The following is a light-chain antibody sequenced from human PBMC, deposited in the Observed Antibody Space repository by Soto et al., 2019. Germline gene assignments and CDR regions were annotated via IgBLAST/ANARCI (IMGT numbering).Light chain of an antibody. V-gene: IGLV2-14*01. CDR2: DVS. Sequence: QSALTQPASVSGSPGQSITISCTGTSSDVGGYNYVSWYQQHPGKATKLMIYDVSNRPSGVSNRFSGSKSGNTASLTISKLQAEDEADYYCSSYTSSSNVYVFGTGTKVTVL. J-gene: IGLJ1*01. CDR3: SSYTSSSNVYV. CDR1: SSDVGGYNY.